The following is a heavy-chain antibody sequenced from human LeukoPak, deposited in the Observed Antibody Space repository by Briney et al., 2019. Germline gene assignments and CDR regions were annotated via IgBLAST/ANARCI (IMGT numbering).Heavy chain of an antibody. D-gene: IGHD2-21*01. J-gene: IGHJ3*02. V-gene: IGHV3-7*01. Sequence: GGSLRLSCAASGLTFSSYWMSWVRQAPGKGLEGVANIKQDGSEKYYVDSVKGRFTISRDNAKNSLYLQMNSLRAEDTAVYYCARGANKASCGGDCRAFDIWGQGTMVTVSS. CDR2: IKQDGSEK. CDR1: GLTFSSYW. CDR3: ARGANKASCGGDCRAFDI.